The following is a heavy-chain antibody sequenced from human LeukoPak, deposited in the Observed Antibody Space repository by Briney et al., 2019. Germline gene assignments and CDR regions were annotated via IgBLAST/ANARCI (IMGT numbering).Heavy chain of an antibody. CDR1: GGSISSGDYY. J-gene: IGHJ4*02. CDR2: IYYSGST. Sequence: PSETLSLTCTVSGGSISSGDYYWSWIRQPPGKGLEWIGYIYYSGSTYYNPSLKSRVTISVDTSKNQFSLKLSSVTAADTAVYYCARVRGYSYPFGYWGQGTLVTVSS. CDR3: ARVRGYSYPFGY. D-gene: IGHD5-18*01. V-gene: IGHV4-30-4*01.